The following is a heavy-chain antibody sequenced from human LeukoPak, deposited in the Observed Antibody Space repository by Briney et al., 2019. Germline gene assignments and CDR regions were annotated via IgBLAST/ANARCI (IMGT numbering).Heavy chain of an antibody. CDR1: GFTFSRAA. D-gene: IGHD5-12*01. J-gene: IGHJ4*02. Sequence: PGGSLRLSCSASGFTFSRAAMHWVRQAPGKGFEWLAVFSHEGINTYHTDTMKDRYTNSKYNSKNTFYLRIDRLRIDDTAMYYCATGKLDASRYDFMLPFWGQGTLVSVSS. V-gene: IGHV3-30*10. CDR3: ATGKLDASRYDFMLPF. CDR2: FSHEGINT.